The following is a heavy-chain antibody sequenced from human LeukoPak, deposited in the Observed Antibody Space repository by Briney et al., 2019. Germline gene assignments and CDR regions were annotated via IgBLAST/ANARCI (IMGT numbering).Heavy chain of an antibody. V-gene: IGHV4-38-2*01. J-gene: IGHJ4*02. CDR2: IYHSGST. CDR3: ARGELWASFDY. D-gene: IGHD5-18*01. Sequence: SETLSLTCAVSGYSISSGYYWGWIRQPPGKGLEWIGSIYHSGSTYYNPSLQSRVTITVDTSKNQFSLKLSSVTAADTAVYYCARGELWASFDYWGQGSLVTVSS. CDR1: GYSISSGYY.